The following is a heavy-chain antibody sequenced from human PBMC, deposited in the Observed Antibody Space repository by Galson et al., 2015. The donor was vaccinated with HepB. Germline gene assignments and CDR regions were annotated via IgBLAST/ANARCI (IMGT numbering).Heavy chain of an antibody. D-gene: IGHD3-16*01. V-gene: IGHV3-53*01. CDR3: AKVLRGWFDP. CDR2: IHSGGDT. CDR1: GFTVSYNY. J-gene: IGHJ5*02. Sequence: SLRLSCAASGFTVSYNYMNWVRQAPGKGLEWVAVIHSGGDTYYADSVKGRFTISRDNSKNTLYLQMNSLRAEDTAVYYCAKVLRGWFDPWGQGTLVTVSS.